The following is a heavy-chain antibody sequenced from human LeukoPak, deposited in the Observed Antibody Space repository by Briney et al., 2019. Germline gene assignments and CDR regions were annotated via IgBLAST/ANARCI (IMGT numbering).Heavy chain of an antibody. V-gene: IGHV3-9*01. CDR3: AKDGRPDTYGIFDL. CDR2: ISWNSGSE. CDR1: GFSFDDYA. Sequence: GGSLRLSCAASGFSFDDYAMHWLRQAPGEGLQWVSGISWNSGSEGYADSVKGRFTISRDNAKNSLHLQMNSLRAEDTAFYYCAKDGRPDTYGIFDLWGHGTLVTVSS. J-gene: IGHJ4*01. D-gene: IGHD1-1*01.